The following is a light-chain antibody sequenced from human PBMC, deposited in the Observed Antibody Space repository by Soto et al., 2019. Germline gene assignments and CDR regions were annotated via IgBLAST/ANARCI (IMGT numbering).Light chain of an antibody. J-gene: IGKJ1*01. CDR3: QQSGSSGT. V-gene: IGKV3-20*01. CDR2: AAS. Sequence: EIVLTQSPATLSVSPGERATLSCRASQSISRNLAWYQQKPGQAPRLLIYAASTRATGIPDRLSGSWSGTYFTLTISRLEPADSAVSYCQQSGSSGTFGQGTKVDIK. CDR1: QSISRN.